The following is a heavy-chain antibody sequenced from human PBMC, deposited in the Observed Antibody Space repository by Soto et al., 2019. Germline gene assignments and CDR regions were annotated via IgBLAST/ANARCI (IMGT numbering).Heavy chain of an antibody. CDR2: ISAYNGNT. V-gene: IGHV1-18*01. J-gene: IGHJ6*03. CDR3: ARVLARPFCSGYWGGGEEHYYMDV. D-gene: IGHD3-3*01. CDR1: GYTFTSYG. Sequence: PSVKVSCKASGYTFTSYGISWVRQAPGQGLEWMGWISAYNGNTNYAQKLQGRVTMTTDTSTSTAYMELRSLRSDDTAVYYCARVLARPFCSGYWGGGEEHYYMDVWGKGTTVTGSS.